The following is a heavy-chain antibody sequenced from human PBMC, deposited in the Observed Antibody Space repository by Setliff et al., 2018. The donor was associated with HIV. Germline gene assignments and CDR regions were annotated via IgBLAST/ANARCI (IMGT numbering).Heavy chain of an antibody. Sequence: GGSLRLSCAASRFTFSNYWMTWVRQAPGKGLQWVANIKEDGSEEYYVDSVKGRFTISRDNAENLLYLQMNILRVEDTAVYYCARDLLASKATFDVWGHGTMVTVSS. J-gene: IGHJ3*01. V-gene: IGHV3-7*01. CDR1: RFTFSNYW. CDR3: ARDLLASKATFDV. CDR2: IKEDGSEE. D-gene: IGHD2-8*02.